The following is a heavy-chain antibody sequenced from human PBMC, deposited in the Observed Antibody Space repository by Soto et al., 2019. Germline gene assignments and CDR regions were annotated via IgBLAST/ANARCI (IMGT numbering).Heavy chain of an antibody. D-gene: IGHD5-12*01. J-gene: IGHJ3*02. CDR1: GYTFTEFS. V-gene: IGHV1-2*02. CDR3: ARDWHSGNDTTGAFDI. CDR2: FDPEGGET. Sequence: ASVKVSCKVSGYTFTEFSMHWVRQAPGQGLEWMVGFDPEGGETIYAQKFQGMVTMTRDTSISTAYMERIRLRSDDTAVYYCARDWHSGNDTTGAFDIWGQGTMVTVSS.